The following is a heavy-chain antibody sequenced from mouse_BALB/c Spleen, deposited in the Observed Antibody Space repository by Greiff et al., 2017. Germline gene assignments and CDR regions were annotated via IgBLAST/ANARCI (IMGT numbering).Heavy chain of an antibody. J-gene: IGHJ2*01. CDR2: IWAGGST. CDR3: AREGDYYGSSPNFDY. Sequence: VQLQESGPGLVAPSQSLSITCTVSGFSLTSYGVHWVRQPPGKGLEWLGVIWAGGSTNYNSALMSRLSISKDNSKSQVFLKMNSLQTDDTAMYYCAREGDYYGSSPNFDYWGQGTTLTVSS. D-gene: IGHD1-1*01. CDR1: GFSLTSYG. V-gene: IGHV2-9*02.